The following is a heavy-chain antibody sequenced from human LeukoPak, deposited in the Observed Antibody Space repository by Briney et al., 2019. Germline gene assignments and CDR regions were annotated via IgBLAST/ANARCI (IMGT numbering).Heavy chain of an antibody. J-gene: IGHJ6*02. V-gene: IGHV3-73*01. D-gene: IGHD3-10*01. CDR3: ARVQLWPLSYYGMDV. CDR2: IRSKANSYAT. CDR1: GFTFSGSA. Sequence: GGSLRLSCAASGFTFSGSAMHWVRQASGKGLEWVGRIRSKANSYATAYAASVKGRFTISRDDSKNTAYLQMNSLRAEDTAAYYCARVQLWPLSYYGMDVWGQGTTVTVSS.